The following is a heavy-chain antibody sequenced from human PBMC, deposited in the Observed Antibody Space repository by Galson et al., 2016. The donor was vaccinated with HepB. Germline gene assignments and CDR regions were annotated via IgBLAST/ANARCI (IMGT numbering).Heavy chain of an antibody. CDR1: GDSVSSNSAG. V-gene: IGHV6-1*01. J-gene: IGHJ4*02. Sequence: CAISGDSVSSNSAGWYWIRQSPSRGLEWLGRTYYRSEWHFDYAESVKSRITINPDTAKNQFSLQLNSLTPEDTAIYYCARSYLLGRGFGSWGQGNLV. CDR3: ARSYLLGRGFGS. CDR2: TYYRSEWHF. D-gene: IGHD7-27*01.